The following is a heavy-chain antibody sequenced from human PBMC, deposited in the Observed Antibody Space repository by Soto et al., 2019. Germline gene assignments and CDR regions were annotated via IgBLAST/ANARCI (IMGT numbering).Heavy chain of an antibody. V-gene: IGHV3-7*01. CDR2: MKEDGSEK. CDR1: GFTFSHYW. J-gene: IGHJ4*02. Sequence: EVQLVESGGGLVQPGGSLRLSCAASGFTFSHYWMTWVRQAPGKGLEWVANMKEDGSEKNYVDSVKGRFTISRDNAKNSLYLQMKSLRAEDTAMYYCARGGSESDYWGQGTLVTVSS. CDR3: ARGGSESDY. D-gene: IGHD3-16*01.